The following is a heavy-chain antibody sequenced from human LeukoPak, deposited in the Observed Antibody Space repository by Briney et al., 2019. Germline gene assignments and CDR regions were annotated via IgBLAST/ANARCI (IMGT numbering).Heavy chain of an antibody. J-gene: IGHJ4*02. CDR3: AAHYYDSSGYLTSDY. V-gene: IGHV3-66*01. D-gene: IGHD3-22*01. Sequence: GGSLRLSCAASGFTVSSNYMSWVRQAPGKGLEWVSVIYSGGSTYYADSVKGRFTISRDNSKNTLYLQMNSLRAEDTAVYYCAAHYYDSSGYLTSDYWGQGTLVTVSS. CDR1: GFTVSSNY. CDR2: IYSGGST.